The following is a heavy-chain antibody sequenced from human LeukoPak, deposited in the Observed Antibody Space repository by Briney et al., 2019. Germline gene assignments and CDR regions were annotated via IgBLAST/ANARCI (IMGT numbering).Heavy chain of an antibody. V-gene: IGHV3-66*02. CDR3: ARDWSWSGYYRGLAVDY. D-gene: IGHD3-3*01. CDR1: GFTVSSNY. CDR2: IYSGGST. J-gene: IGHJ4*02. Sequence: GGSLRLSCAASGFTVSSNYMSWVRQAPGKGLEWVSVIYSGGSTYYADSVKGRFTISRDNSKNTLYLQMNSLRAEDTAVYYCARDWSWSGYYRGLAVDYWGQGTLVTVSS.